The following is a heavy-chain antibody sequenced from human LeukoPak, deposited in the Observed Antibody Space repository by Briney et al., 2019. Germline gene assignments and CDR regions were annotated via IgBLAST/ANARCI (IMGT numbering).Heavy chain of an antibody. CDR3: ATPTGADPNYYYYYYMDV. CDR2: IIPIFGTA. CDR1: GGTFSSYA. J-gene: IGHJ6*03. V-gene: IGHV1-69*13. D-gene: IGHD1-26*01. Sequence: VASVKVSCKASGGTFSSYAISWVRQAPGQGLEWMGGIIPIFGTANYAQKFQGRVTITAGESTSTAYMELSSLRSEDTAVYYCATPTGADPNYYYYYYMDVWGKGTTVTVSS.